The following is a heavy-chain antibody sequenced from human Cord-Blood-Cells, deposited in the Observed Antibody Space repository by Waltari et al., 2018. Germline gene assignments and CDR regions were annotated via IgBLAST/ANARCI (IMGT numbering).Heavy chain of an antibody. CDR1: GGSFCGYY. V-gene: IGHV4-34*01. Sequence: QVQLQQWGAGLLKPSETLSLTCAVYGGSFCGYYWSWNRQLPGKGLEWIGEINHSGSTNYNPSRKSRVTISVDTSKNQFSLKLSSVTAADTAVYYCARYYDFWSGDAFDIWGQGTMVTVSS. CDR2: INHSGST. J-gene: IGHJ3*02. CDR3: ARYYDFWSGDAFDI. D-gene: IGHD3-3*01.